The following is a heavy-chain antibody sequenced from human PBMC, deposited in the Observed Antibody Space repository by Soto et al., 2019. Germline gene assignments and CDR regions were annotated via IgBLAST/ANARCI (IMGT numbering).Heavy chain of an antibody. CDR3: ARWYCSGGCCNYFDN. CDR1: GYTFTNYG. Sequence: QVQLVQSGAEVKKPGASVKVSCKASGYTFTNYGISWVRQAPGQGLEWMGWISAYNGNTNYVQKLQGRVTMTTDTSTGTAYMEVRSLRYDDTAVYYCARWYCSGGCCNYFDNWGQGTLVTVSS. J-gene: IGHJ4*02. D-gene: IGHD2-15*01. V-gene: IGHV1-18*01. CDR2: ISAYNGNT.